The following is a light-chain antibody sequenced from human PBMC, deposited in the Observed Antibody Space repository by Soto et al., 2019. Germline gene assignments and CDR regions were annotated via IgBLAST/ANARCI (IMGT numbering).Light chain of an antibody. CDR3: QQRSNWPLT. V-gene: IGKV3-11*01. J-gene: IGKJ4*01. Sequence: EIVLTQSPATLSLSPGERATLSCRASLSISTYLAWYQQKPGQAPRLLIFDASNRATGIPARFSGSGSGTDFTLTISSLEPEDFAVYYCQQRSNWPLTFGGGTKVEIK. CDR2: DAS. CDR1: LSISTY.